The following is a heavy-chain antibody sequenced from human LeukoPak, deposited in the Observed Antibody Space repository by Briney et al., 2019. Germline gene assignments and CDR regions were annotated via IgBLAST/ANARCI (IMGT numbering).Heavy chain of an antibody. Sequence: ASVKVSCKVSGYTLTELSMHWVRQAPGKGLGWMGGFDPEDGETIYAQKFQGRVTMTEDTSTDTAYMELSSLRSEDTAVYYCATGPRGVERVAFDIWGQGTMVTVSS. J-gene: IGHJ3*02. CDR1: GYTLTELS. V-gene: IGHV1-24*01. CDR2: FDPEDGET. D-gene: IGHD1-1*01. CDR3: ATGPRGVERVAFDI.